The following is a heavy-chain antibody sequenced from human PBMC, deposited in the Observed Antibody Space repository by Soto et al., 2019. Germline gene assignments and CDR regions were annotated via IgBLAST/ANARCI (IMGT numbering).Heavy chain of an antibody. CDR2: IWYDGSNK. Sequence: QVQLVESGGGVVQPGRSLRLSCAASGFTFSNYGMHWVRQAPGKGLEWVAVIWYDGSNKYYADTVKGRFTISRDNSKNTLYLQMNSLRAEDTAVYYCAKDRIAIGEWGQGTLVTVSS. J-gene: IGHJ4*02. V-gene: IGHV3-33*06. D-gene: IGHD2-21*01. CDR1: GFTFSNYG. CDR3: AKDRIAIGE.